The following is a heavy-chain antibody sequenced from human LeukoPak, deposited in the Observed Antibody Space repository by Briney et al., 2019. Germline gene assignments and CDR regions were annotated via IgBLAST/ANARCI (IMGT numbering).Heavy chain of an antibody. CDR2: ISSSSSTI. J-gene: IGHJ4*02. V-gene: IGHV3-48*04. CDR1: GFTFSVAA. Sequence: GGSLRLSCAASGFTFSVAAMTWVRQAPGKGLEWVSYISSSSSTISYADSVKGRFTISRDNAKNSLYLQMNSLRAEDTAVYYCARHTVVTPYYFAYWGQGTLVTVSS. CDR3: ARHTVVTPYYFAY. D-gene: IGHD4-23*01.